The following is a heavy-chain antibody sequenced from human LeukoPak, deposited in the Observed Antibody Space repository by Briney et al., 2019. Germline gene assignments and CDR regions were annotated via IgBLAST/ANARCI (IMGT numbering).Heavy chain of an antibody. CDR3: ARVLYGSRVNVIDS. V-gene: IGHV3-7*01. Sequence: GGSLRLSCAASGCTFSNYWINWVRQAPGKGLEWVANMNEYGSEKYYVDSVRGRFTISRDNAENSLFLHMNSLRVEDTAVYRCARVLYGSRVNVIDSWGPGTLVTVSS. CDR1: GCTFSNYW. J-gene: IGHJ4*02. CDR2: MNEYGSEK. D-gene: IGHD2-2*01.